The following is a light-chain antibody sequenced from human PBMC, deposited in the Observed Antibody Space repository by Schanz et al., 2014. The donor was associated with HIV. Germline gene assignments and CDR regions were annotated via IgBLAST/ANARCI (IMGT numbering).Light chain of an antibody. CDR1: SSDVGGYNY. CDR2: DVS. J-gene: IGLJ1*01. Sequence: QSALTQPASVSGSPGQSITISCTGTSSDVGGYNYVSWYQQHPGKAPKLMIYDVSNRPSGVSNRVSGSKSGNTASLTISGLKAEDEADYYCSSYTSSSTLVFGTGTKLTVL. V-gene: IGLV2-14*03. CDR3: SSYTSSSTLV.